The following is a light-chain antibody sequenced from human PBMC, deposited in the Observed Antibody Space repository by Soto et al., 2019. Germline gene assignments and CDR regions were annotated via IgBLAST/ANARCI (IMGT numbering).Light chain of an antibody. CDR3: TSYAGSNNVV. CDR1: SSDVGGYNY. V-gene: IGLV2-8*01. CDR2: EVS. J-gene: IGLJ2*01. Sequence: QSVLTQPPSASGSPGQSVTISCTGTSSDVGGYNYVSWYQQYPGKAPKLMIYEVSKRPSGVPDRFSGSKSGNTASLTVSGLLAEDEADYYCTSYAGSNNVVFGGGTQLTVL.